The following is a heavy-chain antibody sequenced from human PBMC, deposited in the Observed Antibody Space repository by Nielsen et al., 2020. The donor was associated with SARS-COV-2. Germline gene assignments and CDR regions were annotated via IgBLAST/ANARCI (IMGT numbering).Heavy chain of an antibody. D-gene: IGHD1-1*01. V-gene: IGHV1-2*06. CDR2: INPNSGGT. J-gene: IGHJ6*02. CDR3: ARDLERGPYYYYGMDV. Sequence: ASVKVSCKASGYTFTGYYMHWVRQAPGQGLEWMGRINPNSGGTNYAQKFQGRVTMTRDTSISTAYMELSRLRSDDTAVYYCARDLERGPYYYYGMDVWGQGTTVTVSS. CDR1: GYTFTGYY.